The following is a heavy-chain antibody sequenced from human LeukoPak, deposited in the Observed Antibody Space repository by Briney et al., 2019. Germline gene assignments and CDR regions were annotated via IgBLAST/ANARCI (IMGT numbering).Heavy chain of an antibody. Sequence: SETLSLTCTVSGGSIGSSTYYWGWIRQPPGKGLELIGTIYYSGSAYYNPTLKSRVTISLDTSKNHFSLKLSSVTAADTAVYYCARLRHIYSSPYYFDYWGQGTLVTVSS. V-gene: IGHV4-39*01. J-gene: IGHJ4*02. CDR2: IYYSGSA. CDR3: ARLRHIYSSPYYFDY. CDR1: GGSIGSSTYY. D-gene: IGHD3-22*01.